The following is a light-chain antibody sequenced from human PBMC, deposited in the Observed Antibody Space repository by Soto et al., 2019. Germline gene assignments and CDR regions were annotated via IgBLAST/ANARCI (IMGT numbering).Light chain of an antibody. CDR3: RHYINSQWT. CDR1: QSVSSTY. CDR2: AAS. J-gene: IGKJ1*01. Sequence: EIVLTQSPGTLSWSAGERATLSCRPSQSVSSTYLDWYQQKPGQAPRLLIYAASSRATGIPDRFSGGASATDFTLTISRLEPEDFAVYYCRHYINSQWTFGQGTKVEIK. V-gene: IGKV3-20*01.